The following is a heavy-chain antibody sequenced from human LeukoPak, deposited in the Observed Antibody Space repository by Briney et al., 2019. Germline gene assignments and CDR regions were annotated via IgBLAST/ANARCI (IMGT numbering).Heavy chain of an antibody. CDR1: GGSISSSSYY. V-gene: IGHV4-39*07. Sequence: PSETLSLTCTVSGGSISSSSYYWGWIRQPPGKGLEWIGSIYHSGSTYYNPSLESRVTISIDTSKNQFSLKLSAVTAADTAVYYCARVGSSGWYVSYWGQGTLVTVSS. CDR3: ARVGSSGWYVSY. J-gene: IGHJ4*02. D-gene: IGHD6-19*01. CDR2: IYHSGST.